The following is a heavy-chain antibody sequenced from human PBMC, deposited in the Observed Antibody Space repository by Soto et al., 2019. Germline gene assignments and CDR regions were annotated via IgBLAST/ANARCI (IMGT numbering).Heavy chain of an antibody. D-gene: IGHD3-16*01. V-gene: IGHV1-8*01. CDR1: GYTFTSYD. J-gene: IGHJ6*02. CDR3: ARGYHQWSPLTTFGYYGMDV. CDR2: MNPNSGNT. Sequence: QVQLVQPGAEVMKPGASVKVSCKASGYTFTSYDINWVRQATGQGLEWLGWMNPNSGNTGYAQKCQGRVTMTRNTSLSTAYMELSSLRSEDTAVYYCARGYHQWSPLTTFGYYGMDVWGQGTTVTVSS.